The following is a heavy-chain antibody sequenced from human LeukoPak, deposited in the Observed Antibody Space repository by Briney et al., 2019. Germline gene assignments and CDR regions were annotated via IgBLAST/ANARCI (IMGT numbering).Heavy chain of an antibody. D-gene: IGHD2-2*01. J-gene: IGHJ4*02. CDR1: GFTFNNYA. CDR3: AKGVDGYCSSDSCYAYDC. V-gene: IGHV3-23*01. Sequence: GGSLRLSCAASGFTFNNYAMSWVRQAPGKGPEWVSGLGGSGGSINYADSVKGRFTTSRDNSKNTLYLQMNSLRAEDTAVYWCAKGVDGYCSSDSCYAYDCWGQGTLVTVSS. CDR2: LGGSGGSI.